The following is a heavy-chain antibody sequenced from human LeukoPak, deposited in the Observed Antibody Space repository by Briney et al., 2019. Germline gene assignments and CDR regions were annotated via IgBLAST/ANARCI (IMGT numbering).Heavy chain of an antibody. J-gene: IGHJ4*02. V-gene: IGHV1-69*05. CDR3: ARDLSSSVGFDY. D-gene: IGHD6-6*01. Sequence: GSSVKVSCKASGCTFSSYAISWVRQAPGQGLEWMGGIIPIFGTANYAQKFQGRVTITTDESTSTAYMELSSLRSEDTAVYYCARDLSSSVGFDYWGQGTLVTVSS. CDR2: IIPIFGTA. CDR1: GCTFSSYA.